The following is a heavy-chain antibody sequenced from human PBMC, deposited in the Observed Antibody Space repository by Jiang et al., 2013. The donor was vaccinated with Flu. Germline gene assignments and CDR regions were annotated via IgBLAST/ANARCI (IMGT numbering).Heavy chain of an antibody. Sequence: VQLLESGGGLIQPGGSLRLSCAASGFTFSSYGMSWVRQGPEKGLEWVSSISDSGDTYYADSVKGRFTISRDNSKNTLYLRMSSLRAEDTAIYYCAKDSPVATYWGQGTLITVSS. J-gene: IGHJ1*01. V-gene: IGHV3-23*01. CDR2: ISDSGDT. D-gene: IGHD5-12*01. CDR3: AKDSPVATY. CDR1: GFTFSSYG.